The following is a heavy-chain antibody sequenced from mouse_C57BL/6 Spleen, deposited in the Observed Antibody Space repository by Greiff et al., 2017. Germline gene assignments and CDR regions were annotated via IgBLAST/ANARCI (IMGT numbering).Heavy chain of an antibody. J-gene: IGHJ1*03. V-gene: IGHV5-6*01. D-gene: IGHD2-5*01. Sequence: EVKLMESGGDLVKPGGSLKLSCAASGFTFSSYGMSWVRQTPDKRLEWVATISSGGSYPSYPDSVKGRFTISRDNAKNTLYLQMSSLKSEDTAMYYCARLGSNHWYFDVWGTGTTVTVSS. CDR2: ISSGGSYP. CDR3: ARLGSNHWYFDV. CDR1: GFTFSSYG.